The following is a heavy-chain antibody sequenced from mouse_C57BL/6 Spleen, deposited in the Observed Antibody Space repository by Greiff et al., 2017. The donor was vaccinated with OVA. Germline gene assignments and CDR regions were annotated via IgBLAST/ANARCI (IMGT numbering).Heavy chain of an antibody. Sequence: QVQLMQPGAELVRPGSSVKLSCKASGYTFTSYWMDWVKQRPGKGLEWIGNIYPSDSETHYNQKFKDKATLTVDKSSSTAYMQLSSLTSEDSAVYYCARGRNSNYCFDYWGQGTTLTVSS. V-gene: IGHV1-61*01. CDR3: ARGRNSNYCFDY. D-gene: IGHD2-5*01. CDR2: IYPSDSET. CDR1: GYTFTSYW. J-gene: IGHJ2*01.